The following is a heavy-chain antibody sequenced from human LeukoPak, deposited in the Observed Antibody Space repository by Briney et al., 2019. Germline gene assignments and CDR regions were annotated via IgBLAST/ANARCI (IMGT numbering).Heavy chain of an antibody. D-gene: IGHD6-13*01. J-gene: IGHJ4*02. V-gene: IGHV4-31*03. CDR1: GGSISSGGYY. CDR3: ARDATIAAAGPGYFDY. Sequence: SETLSLTCTVSGGSISSGGYYWSWIRQHPRKGVEWIGYIYYSGSTYYNPSLKSRVTISVDTSKNQFSLKLSSVTAADTAVYYCARDATIAAAGPGYFDYWGQGTLVTVSS. CDR2: IYYSGST.